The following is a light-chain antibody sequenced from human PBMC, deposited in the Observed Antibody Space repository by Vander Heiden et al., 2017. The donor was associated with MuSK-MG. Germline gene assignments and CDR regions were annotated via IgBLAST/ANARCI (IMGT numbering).Light chain of an antibody. CDR3: QQSYGTPWT. J-gene: IGKJ1*01. Sequence: DIQMTQSPSSLSASIGGRVTITCRASQPIRRHLHWFQQKPGKPPKLLMYAASSLHSGVPSSFSGSGSGTAFTLTISNLQPEDSATYYCQQSYGTPWTFGQGTKVEI. V-gene: IGKV1-39*01. CDR2: AAS. CDR1: QPIRRH.